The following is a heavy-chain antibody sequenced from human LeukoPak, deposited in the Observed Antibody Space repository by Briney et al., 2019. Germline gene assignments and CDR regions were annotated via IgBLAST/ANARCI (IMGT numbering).Heavy chain of an antibody. CDR3: ARARSYSGSYHDAFDL. D-gene: IGHD1-26*01. Sequence: GGSLRLSCAASGFTSSDYYMTWIRQAPGKGLEWVSSISSSSGYVYYADSVKGRFTIFRDNAKNSLYLEMDSLTDEDTAVYYCARARSYSGSYHDAFDLWGQGTVVTVSS. J-gene: IGHJ3*01. V-gene: IGHV3-11*06. CDR2: ISSSSGYV. CDR1: GFTSSDYY.